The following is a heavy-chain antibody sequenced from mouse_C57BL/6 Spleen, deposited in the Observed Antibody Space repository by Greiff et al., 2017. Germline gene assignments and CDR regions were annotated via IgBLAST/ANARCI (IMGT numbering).Heavy chain of an antibody. D-gene: IGHD2-4*01. CDR2: IDPANGNT. CDR3: ARGDDYDEDYFDY. V-gene: IGHV14-3*01. Sequence: EVQLQESVAELVRPGASVKLSCTASGFNIKNTYMHWVKQRPEQGLEWIGRIDPANGNTKYAPKFQGKATITVDTSSNTAYLQLSSLTSEDTAIYYCARGDDYDEDYFDYWGQGTTLTVSS. J-gene: IGHJ2*01. CDR1: GFNIKNTY.